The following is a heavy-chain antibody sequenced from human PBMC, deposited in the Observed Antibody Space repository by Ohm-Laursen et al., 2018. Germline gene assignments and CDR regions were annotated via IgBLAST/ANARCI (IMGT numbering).Heavy chain of an antibody. J-gene: IGHJ4*02. CDR1: GFTFSSYA. V-gene: IGHV3-23*01. CDR3: AKDQHYYDSSGFDY. CDR2: VTSSGRTT. D-gene: IGHD3-22*01. Sequence: SLRLSCAASGFTFSSYAMSWVRQAPGKGPEWVSVVTSSGRTTYYRDSVKGRFTISRDNSKNTLYLQMNSLRVEDTAVYYCAKDQHYYDSSGFDYWGQGALVAVSS.